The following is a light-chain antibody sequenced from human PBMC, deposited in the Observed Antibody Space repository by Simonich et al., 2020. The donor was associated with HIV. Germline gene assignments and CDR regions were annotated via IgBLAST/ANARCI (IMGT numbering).Light chain of an antibody. CDR1: QSISSY. CDR2: AAS. V-gene: IGKV1-39*01. J-gene: IGKJ2*01. Sequence: DIQMTQSPSSLSASVGDRVTITCRASQSISSYLNWYQQKPGKAPKLLIYAASSLQSGVPSRFSGSGSGTDFTLTIGSLQPEDFATYYCQQANSFPRTFGQGTKLEIK. CDR3: QQANSFPRT.